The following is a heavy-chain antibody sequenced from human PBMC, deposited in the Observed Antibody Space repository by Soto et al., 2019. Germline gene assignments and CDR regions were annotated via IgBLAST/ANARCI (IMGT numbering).Heavy chain of an antibody. D-gene: IGHD3-16*01. CDR3: ARDGLPLAVSYGMDV. CDR2: IIPIFGTA. V-gene: IGHV1-69*13. CDR1: GGAFSSYA. J-gene: IGHJ6*02. Sequence: SVKVSCKASGGAFSSYAISWVRQAPGQGLEWMGGIIPIFGTANYAQKFQGRVTITADESTSTAYMELSSLRSEGTAVYYCARDGLPLAVSYGMDVWGQGTTVTVSS.